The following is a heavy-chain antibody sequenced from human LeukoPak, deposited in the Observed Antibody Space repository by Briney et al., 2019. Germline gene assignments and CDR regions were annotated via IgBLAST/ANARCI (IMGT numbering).Heavy chain of an antibody. CDR1: GFTVSTNY. J-gene: IGHJ4*02. D-gene: IGHD3-10*01. Sequence: GGSLRLSCAASGFTVSTNYMSWVRQAPGKGLEWVSLIYSGGNTYYADSVRGRFTISRDNSKNTLYLQMNSLRAEDTAVYYCARSTMVRGVIKNWGQGTLVTVSS. V-gene: IGHV3-53*05. CDR2: IYSGGNT. CDR3: ARSTMVRGVIKN.